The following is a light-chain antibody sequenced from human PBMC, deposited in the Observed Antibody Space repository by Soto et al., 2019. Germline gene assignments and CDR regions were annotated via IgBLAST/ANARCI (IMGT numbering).Light chain of an antibody. CDR2: GAS. J-gene: IGKJ1*01. CDR3: QQYGSSGT. Sequence: DIVLTQSPGALSLSRGGRATLSCRASQSVSNNYLAWYQQKPGDAPRLLIYGASNRATGLPDSFSGSGSGTDFTLTISRLEPEDSAVYYCQQYGSSGTFGQGTQLDIK. V-gene: IGKV3-20*01. CDR1: QSVSNNY.